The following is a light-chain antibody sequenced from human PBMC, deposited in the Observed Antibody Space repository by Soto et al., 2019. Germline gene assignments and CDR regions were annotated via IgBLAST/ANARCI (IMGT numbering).Light chain of an antibody. CDR1: SSDVGTYNL. CDR2: EVT. CDR3: CSYAGSSILGV. V-gene: IGLV2-23*02. J-gene: IGLJ3*02. Sequence: QSVLTQPASVSASPGQSITISCTGTSSDVGTYNLVSWYQHHPGKAPKLMVYEVTQRPSGVSNRFSGSKSGNTASLTISGLQAEDEADYYCCSYAGSSILGVFGGGTKLTVL.